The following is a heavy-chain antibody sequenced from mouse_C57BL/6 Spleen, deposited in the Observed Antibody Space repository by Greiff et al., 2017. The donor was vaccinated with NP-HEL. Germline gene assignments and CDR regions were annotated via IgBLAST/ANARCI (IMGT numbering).Heavy chain of an antibody. CDR2: IYPGDGDT. D-gene: IGHD3-1*01. V-gene: IGHV1-82*01. Sequence: VQVVESGPELVKPGASVKISCKASGYAFSSSWMNWVKQRPGKGLEWIGRIYPGDGDTNYNGKFKGKATLTADKSSSSAYMQLSSLTSEDSAVYFCARSGRDYAMDYWGQGTSVTVSS. CDR1: GYAFSSSW. CDR3: ARSGRDYAMDY. J-gene: IGHJ4*01.